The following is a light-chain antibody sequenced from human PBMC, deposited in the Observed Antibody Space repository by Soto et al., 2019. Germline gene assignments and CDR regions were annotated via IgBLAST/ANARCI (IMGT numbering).Light chain of an antibody. CDR2: GAS. J-gene: IGKJ1*01. CDR1: QSVSSSY. Sequence: EIVLTQSPGTLSLSPGEIATLSCRASQSVSSSYLAWYQQKPGQAPRLLIYGASSRATGIPDRFSGSGSGTEFTLTISSLQPDDFATYYCQQYNSYSFGQGTKVDIK. CDR3: QQYNSYS. V-gene: IGKV3-20*01.